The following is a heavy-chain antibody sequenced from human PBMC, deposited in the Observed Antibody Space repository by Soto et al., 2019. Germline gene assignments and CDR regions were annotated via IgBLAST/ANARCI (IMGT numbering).Heavy chain of an antibody. Sequence: GGSLRLSCAASGFIFRNYGFHWVRQAPGKGLEWVAVLSNDGRNKYFADSLKGRFTISRDNSKNTLYLQMNSLRAEDTAVYYCAKDVGSFANYYGMDVWGQGTTVTVSS. CDR3: AKDVGSFANYYGMDV. J-gene: IGHJ6*02. CDR1: GFIFRNYG. CDR2: LSNDGRNK. V-gene: IGHV3-30*18. D-gene: IGHD3-10*01.